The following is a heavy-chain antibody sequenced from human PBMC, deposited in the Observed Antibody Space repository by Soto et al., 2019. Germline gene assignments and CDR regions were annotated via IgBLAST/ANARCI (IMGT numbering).Heavy chain of an antibody. CDR3: ARTYCGGXCHANWFDP. V-gene: IGHV4-59*08. CDR1: GGSISSYY. Sequence: PSETLSLTCTVSGGSISSYYWSWIRQPPGKGLEWIGYIYYSGSTNYNPSLKSRVTISVDTSKNQFSLKLSSVTAADTAVYYCARTYCGGXCHANWFDPWGQGTLVTVSS. CDR2: IYYSGST. J-gene: IGHJ5*02. D-gene: IGHD2-21*01.